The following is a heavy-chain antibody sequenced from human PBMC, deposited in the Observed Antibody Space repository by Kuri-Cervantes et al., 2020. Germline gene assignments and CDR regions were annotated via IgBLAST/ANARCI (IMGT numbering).Heavy chain of an antibody. CDR3: ARARGDYYLDY. Sequence: SETLSLTCTVSGGSISSYYWSWIRQPPGKGLEWIGYIYYSGSTNYNPSLKSRVTISVDTSKNQFSLKLSSVTAADTAVYYCARARGDYYLDYWGQGTLVTVSS. J-gene: IGHJ4*02. CDR1: GGSISSYY. CDR2: IYYSGST. D-gene: IGHD2-21*02. V-gene: IGHV4-59*13.